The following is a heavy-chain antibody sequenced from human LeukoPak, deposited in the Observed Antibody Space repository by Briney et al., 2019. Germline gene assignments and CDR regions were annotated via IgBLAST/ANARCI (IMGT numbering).Heavy chain of an antibody. J-gene: IGHJ5*02. Sequence: GGSLRLSCAASGFPFSSYSMDWVRQAPGKGLEWVSYVSSRSSTVYYADSVKGRFTISRDNAKNSLYLQMSSLRAEDTAVYYCARDAYYDEGIGWFDPWGQGTLVTVSS. CDR1: GFPFSSYS. V-gene: IGHV3-48*04. D-gene: IGHD3-3*01. CDR3: ARDAYYDEGIGWFDP. CDR2: VSSRSSTV.